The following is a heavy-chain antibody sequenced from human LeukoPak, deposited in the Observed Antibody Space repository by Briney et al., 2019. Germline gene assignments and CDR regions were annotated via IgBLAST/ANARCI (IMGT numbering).Heavy chain of an antibody. V-gene: IGHV4-39*07. Sequence: SETLSLTCAVSGGSISSSSYYWGWIRQPPGKGLEWIGEITHSGSTNYKPSLKSRATISLDTSKNHFSLKLSSVTAADRAVYYCHLYYYDSSAYFDYWGLGTLVTVSS. J-gene: IGHJ4*02. CDR3: HLYYYDSSAYFDY. CDR1: GGSISSSSYY. D-gene: IGHD3-22*01. CDR2: ITHSGST.